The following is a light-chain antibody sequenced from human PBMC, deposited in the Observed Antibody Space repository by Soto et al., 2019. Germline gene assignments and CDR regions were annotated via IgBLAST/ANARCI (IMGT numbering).Light chain of an antibody. J-gene: IGKJ1*01. Sequence: EIVLTQSPGTLSVSPGERATLSCRASQTISSNNLAWYQQKPGQAPSLLIYGTSSRATGIPDRFSGSGSGTDFTLTNSRLEPEDSAIDYGQQYGNWTFGQGTKVEI. CDR1: QTISSNN. V-gene: IGKV3-20*01. CDR3: QQYGNWT. CDR2: GTS.